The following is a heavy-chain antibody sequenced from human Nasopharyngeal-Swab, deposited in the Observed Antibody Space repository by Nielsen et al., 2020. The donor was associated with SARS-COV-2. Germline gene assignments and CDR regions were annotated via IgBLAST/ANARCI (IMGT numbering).Heavy chain of an antibody. CDR2: IYYSGST. Sequence: WIRQPPGKGLEWIGSIYYSGSTYYNPSLKSRVTIPVDTSKNQFSLKLSSVTAADTAVYYCARRPPGIGPRAFDIWGQGTMVTVSS. J-gene: IGHJ3*02. D-gene: IGHD3-10*01. V-gene: IGHV4-39*01. CDR3: ARRPPGIGPRAFDI.